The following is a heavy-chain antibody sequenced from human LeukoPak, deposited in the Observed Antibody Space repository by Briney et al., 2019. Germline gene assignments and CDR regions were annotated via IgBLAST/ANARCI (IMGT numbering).Heavy chain of an antibody. V-gene: IGHV3-43*02. CDR2: ISGDGGST. D-gene: IGHD3-10*01. CDR1: GFTFSNFA. Sequence: AGGSLRLSCAASGFTFSNFAMTWVRQAPGKGLEWVSLISGDGGSTYYADSVKGRFTISRDNSKNSLYLQMNSLRTEDTALYYCAKVTYGSGSYYYYGMDVWGQGTTVTVSS. J-gene: IGHJ6*02. CDR3: AKVTYGSGSYYYYGMDV.